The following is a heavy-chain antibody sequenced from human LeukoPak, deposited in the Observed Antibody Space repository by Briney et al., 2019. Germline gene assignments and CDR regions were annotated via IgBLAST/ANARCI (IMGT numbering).Heavy chain of an antibody. CDR1: GFTFSRFW. CDR2: IRPDVDER. V-gene: IGHV3-7*01. J-gene: IGHJ4*02. CDR3: AGEDGKFDY. Sequence: GGSLRLSCAASGFTFSRFWMNWVRQAPGKGLEWVANIRPDVDERHYVESVRGRFTISRDNAQNLLYLQMNSLRVDDTAVYYCAGEDGKFDYWGQGTLVTVSS.